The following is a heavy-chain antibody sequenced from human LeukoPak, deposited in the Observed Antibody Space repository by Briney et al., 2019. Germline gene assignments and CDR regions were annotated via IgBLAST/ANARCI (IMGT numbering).Heavy chain of an antibody. CDR3: AKGSGRYCSGGPCYSDY. D-gene: IGHD2-15*01. CDR2: IKSKANSYAT. V-gene: IGHV3-73*01. CDR1: GFTFSDSA. Sequence: GGSLTLSCAAAGFTFSDSAMHWVRQASGRGLEWVGRIKSKANSYATAYAASVKGRFTISRDDSKNTAYLQMNSLRAEDTAVYYCAKGSGRYCSGGPCYSDYWGQGTLVTVSS. J-gene: IGHJ4*02.